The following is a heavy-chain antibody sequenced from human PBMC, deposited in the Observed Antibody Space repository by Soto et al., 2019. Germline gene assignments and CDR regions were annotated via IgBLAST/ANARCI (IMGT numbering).Heavy chain of an antibody. V-gene: IGHV3-30*18. CDR2: ISYDGSNQ. CDR1: GFTFNIYG. J-gene: IGHJ4*02. CDR3: AKDQASGQGSFDS. Sequence: GGSLRLSCAASGFTFNIYGMHWVRQAPDKGLEWVALISYDGSNQYYADSVKGRFTISRDNSKNTLFLQMNSLRADDTAVYYCAKDQASGQGSFDSWGQGTLVTV.